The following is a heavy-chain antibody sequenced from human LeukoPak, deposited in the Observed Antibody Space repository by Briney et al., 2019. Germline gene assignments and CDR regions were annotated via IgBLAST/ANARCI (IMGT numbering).Heavy chain of an antibody. CDR3: ARAFHDYGPTRPTYYFDY. V-gene: IGHV4-30-2*01. CDR2: IDHSVST. D-gene: IGHD4-17*01. J-gene: IGHJ4*02. CDR1: GGAISSGGYS. Sequence: PSETLSRTCAVSGGAISSGGYSCSWIRQPPWKGLEWIGYIDHSVSTYYNPALKNRVTISVDGSNNQFSLKLSSVTAADTAVYYCARAFHDYGPTRPTYYFDYWGQGTLVTVSS.